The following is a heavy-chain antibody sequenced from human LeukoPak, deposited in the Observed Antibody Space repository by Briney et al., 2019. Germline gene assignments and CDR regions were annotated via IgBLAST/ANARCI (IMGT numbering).Heavy chain of an antibody. D-gene: IGHD3-9*01. CDR3: ADFGYDILTGYDQGSH. CDR1: GGSISSYY. V-gene: IGHV4-34*01. J-gene: IGHJ4*02. CDR2: INHSGST. Sequence: SETLSLTCTVSGGSISSYYWSWIRQPPGKGLEWIGEINHSGSTNYNPSLKSRVTISVDTSKNQFSLKLSSVTAADTAVYYCADFGYDILTGYDQGSHWGQGTLVTVSS.